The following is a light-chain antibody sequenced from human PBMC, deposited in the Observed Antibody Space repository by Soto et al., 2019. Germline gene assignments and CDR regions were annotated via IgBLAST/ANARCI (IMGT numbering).Light chain of an antibody. CDR1: QSVASRN. CDR3: QHFGNSLWT. V-gene: IGKV3-20*01. Sequence: EIVLTQSPGTLSLSPGERATLSCRASQSVASRNLAWYQQKSGQAPRLLIYGASSRAIHTPDRFSGSGSGTDFTLTISGLEPEDFAVYYWQHFGNSLWTVGQGTKVEI. J-gene: IGKJ1*01. CDR2: GAS.